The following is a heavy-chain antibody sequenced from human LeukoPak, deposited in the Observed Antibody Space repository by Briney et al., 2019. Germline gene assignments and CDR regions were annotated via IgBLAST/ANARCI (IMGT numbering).Heavy chain of an antibody. CDR2: INHSGST. V-gene: IGHV4-34*01. J-gene: IGHJ6*02. CDR1: GGSFSGYY. Sequence: SETLSLTCAVYGGSFSGYYWSWIRQPPGKGLEWIGEINHSGSTNYNPSIQSRANISVDTSNNQFSLQPSSVTAADTAVYYCARVSGSRPSFTPSPSNNRVHYYYGMDVWGQGTTVTVSS. CDR3: ARVSGSRPSFTPSPSNNRVHYYYGMDV. D-gene: IGHD1-14*01.